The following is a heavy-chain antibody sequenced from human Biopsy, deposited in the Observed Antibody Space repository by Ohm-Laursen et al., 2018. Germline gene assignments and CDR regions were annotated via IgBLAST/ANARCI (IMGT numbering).Heavy chain of an antibody. CDR2: IYNTETT. CDR3: ARHPTGFWFDP. CDR1: SGSIGSSTTYY. J-gene: IGHJ5*02. V-gene: IGHV4-39*01. Sequence: GTLSLTCTVSSGSIGSSTTYYWAWLRQPPGKGLEWIGSIYNTETTFYNPSLKSRVTISVDTSTNQFSLKVSSVTAADTALYFCARHPTGFWFDPWGHGTLVTVSS.